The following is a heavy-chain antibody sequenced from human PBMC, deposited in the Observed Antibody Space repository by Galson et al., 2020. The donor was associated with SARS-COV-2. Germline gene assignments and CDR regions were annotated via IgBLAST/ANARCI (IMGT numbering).Heavy chain of an antibody. D-gene: IGHD6-19*01. V-gene: IGHV3-64D*09. Sequence: GGSLRLSCSASGFIFSDYAMHWVRQAPRKGLEYVSALSSNGGTSFYRDSLNGRFTMSRDNSKNTFYLQMTSLTVEDTALYYCLAYSSTRETYWGQGTLVTVSS. CDR1: GFIFSDYA. CDR3: LAYSSTRETY. CDR2: LSSNGGTS. J-gene: IGHJ4*02.